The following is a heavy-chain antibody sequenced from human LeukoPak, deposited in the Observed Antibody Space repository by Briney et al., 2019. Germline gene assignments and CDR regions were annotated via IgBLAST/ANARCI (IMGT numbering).Heavy chain of an antibody. CDR3: ARLQGTAMGIGF. Sequence: SETLSLTCTVSGGSISSSSYYWGWIRQPPGKGLEWIGNIYYSGHTYCNPSLKSRVTISVDTSKNQFSLKLSSVTAADTAVYYCARLQGTAMGIGFWGQGALVTVSS. V-gene: IGHV4-39*01. D-gene: IGHD5-18*01. J-gene: IGHJ4*02. CDR1: GGSISSSSYY. CDR2: IYYSGHT.